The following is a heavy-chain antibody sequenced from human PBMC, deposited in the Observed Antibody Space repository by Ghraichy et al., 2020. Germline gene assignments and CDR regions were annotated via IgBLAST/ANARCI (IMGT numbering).Heavy chain of an antibody. CDR1: GFTFSSYV. CDR2: ISATVNDT. J-gene: IGHJ4*02. D-gene: IGHD2-8*01. V-gene: IGHV3-23*01. Sequence: GGSLRLSCVASGFTFSSYVMSWVRQAPGKGLEWISGISATVNDTYYADSVKGRFTISRDTSKNTLFLQMNSLRADDTAIYYCGTRRDRSLNWGQGTLVTVSS. CDR3: GTRRDRSLN.